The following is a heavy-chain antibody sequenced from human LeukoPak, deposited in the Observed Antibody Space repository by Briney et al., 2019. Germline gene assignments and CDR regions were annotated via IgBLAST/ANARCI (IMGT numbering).Heavy chain of an antibody. CDR3: AREDDGFDY. D-gene: IGHD1-1*01. V-gene: IGHV3-53*01. J-gene: IGHJ4*02. CDR2: IYSGGST. Sequence: GGSLRLSCAASGFTVSSNYMSWVGQAPGKGLEWVSIIYSGGSTYYADSVKGRFTISRDNSKNTLHLQMNSLRAEDTAVYYCAREDDGFDYWGQGTLVTVSS. CDR1: GFTVSSNY.